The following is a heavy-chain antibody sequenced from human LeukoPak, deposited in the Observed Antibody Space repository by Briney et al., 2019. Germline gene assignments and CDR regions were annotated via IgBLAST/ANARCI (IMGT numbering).Heavy chain of an antibody. Sequence: GGSLRLSCAASGFTFSNYWMHWVRQAPGKGLVWVSRINSDGGTTTYADSVKGRFTISRDNAKNTLYLQMNSLRAEDTAVYYCARERVADNWFDPWGQGTLATVSS. D-gene: IGHD3-3*01. CDR3: ARERVADNWFDP. CDR2: INSDGGTT. J-gene: IGHJ5*02. CDR1: GFTFSNYW. V-gene: IGHV3-74*01.